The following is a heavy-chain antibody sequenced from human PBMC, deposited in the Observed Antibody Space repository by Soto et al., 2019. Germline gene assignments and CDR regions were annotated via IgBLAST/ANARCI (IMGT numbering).Heavy chain of an antibody. CDR2: IYHSGST. CDR1: GGSISSGGYS. Sequence: QLQLQESGSGLVKPSQTLSLTCAVSGGSISSGGYSWSWIRQPPGKGLEWIGYIYHSGSTYYNPSLKSRVTISVDRSKNQFSLKLSSVTAADTAVYYCARDGKSTSFYYGMDVWGQGTTVTVSS. J-gene: IGHJ6*02. V-gene: IGHV4-30-2*01. D-gene: IGHD2-2*01. CDR3: ARDGKSTSFYYGMDV.